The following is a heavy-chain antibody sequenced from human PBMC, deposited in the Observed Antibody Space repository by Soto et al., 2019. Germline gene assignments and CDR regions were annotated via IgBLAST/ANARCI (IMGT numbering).Heavy chain of an antibody. CDR2: INPNSGGT. CDR1: GYTFTGYY. Sequence: ASVKVSCKASGYTFTGYYMHWVRQAPGQGLEWMGWINPNSGGTNYAQKFQGWVTMTRDTSISTAYMELSRLRSDDTAVYYCARRARPDFYYMDVWGKGTTVTVSS. D-gene: IGHD6-6*01. CDR3: ARRARPDFYYMDV. V-gene: IGHV1-2*04. J-gene: IGHJ6*03.